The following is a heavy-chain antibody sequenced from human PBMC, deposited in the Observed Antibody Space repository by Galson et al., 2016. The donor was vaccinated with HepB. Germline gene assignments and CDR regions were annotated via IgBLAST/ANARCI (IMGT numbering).Heavy chain of an antibody. CDR3: ARSRSGGWFHCGDF. CDR2: IIPVFGTA. V-gene: IGHV1-69*13. Sequence: SVKVSCKASGGSFSNFAISWVRQAPGQGLEWMGGIIPVFGTADYAQKFHGRVSITADESTSTAYLELSSLTSEDTAVYYCARSRSGGWFHCGDFWGQGTLVTVSS. D-gene: IGHD6-19*01. J-gene: IGHJ4*02. CDR1: GGSFSNFA.